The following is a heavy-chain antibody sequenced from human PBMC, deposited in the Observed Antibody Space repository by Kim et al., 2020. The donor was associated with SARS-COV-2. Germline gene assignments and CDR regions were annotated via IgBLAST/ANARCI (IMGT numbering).Heavy chain of an antibody. CDR1: GGTFSSYA. CDR3: ARGRGRGGLLLTLDFDY. J-gene: IGHJ4*02. V-gene: IGHV1-69*13. D-gene: IGHD3-22*01. Sequence: SVKVSCKASGGTFSSYAISWVRQAPGQGLEWMGGIIPIFGTANYAQKFQGRVTITADESTSTAYMELSSLRSEDTAVYYCARGRGRGGLLLTLDFDYWGQGTLVTVSS. CDR2: IIPIFGTA.